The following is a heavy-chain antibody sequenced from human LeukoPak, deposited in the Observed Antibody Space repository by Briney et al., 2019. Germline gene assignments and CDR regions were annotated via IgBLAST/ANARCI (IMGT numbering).Heavy chain of an antibody. CDR2: FDPEDGET. V-gene: IGHV1-24*01. J-gene: IGHJ4*02. Sequence: ASVKVSCKVSGYTLTELSMHWVRQAPGKGLEWMGGFDPEDGETIYAQKFQGRVTMTEDTSTDTAYMELSSLRSEDTAVYYCATTGRTGNYFDYWAKGTLFTVSS. D-gene: IGHD1-14*01. CDR1: GYTLTELS. CDR3: ATTGRTGNYFDY.